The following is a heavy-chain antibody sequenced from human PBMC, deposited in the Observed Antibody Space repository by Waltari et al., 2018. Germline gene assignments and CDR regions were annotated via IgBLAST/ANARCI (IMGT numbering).Heavy chain of an antibody. CDR2: IIPIFATV. Sequence: QVQLVQSGAEVKKPGSSVKVSCKASGGTFSKYAISWVRQAPGQGLEWMGGIIPIFATVNYAQKFQGRVTITADESTSTAYMELSSLRSEDTAVYFCARGTVQGAIITPSYGMDVWGQGTTVIVSS. CDR3: ARGTVQGAIITPSYGMDV. CDR1: GGTFSKYA. J-gene: IGHJ6*02. D-gene: IGHD3-10*01. V-gene: IGHV1-69*13.